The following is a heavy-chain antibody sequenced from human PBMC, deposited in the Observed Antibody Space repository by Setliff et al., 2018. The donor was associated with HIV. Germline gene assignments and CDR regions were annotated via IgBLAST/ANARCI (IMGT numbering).Heavy chain of an antibody. CDR2: ISSSSSSYT. CDR3: WGASIASRGWFDP. Sequence: PGGSLRLSCAASGLTFSSYSMNWVRQAPGKGLEWVSYISSSSSSYTNYADSVKGRFTISRDNAKNSLYLQMNSLRAEDTAVYYCWGASIASRGWFDPWGQGTLVTVSS. D-gene: IGHD6-6*01. V-gene: IGHV3-21*05. J-gene: IGHJ5*02. CDR1: GLTFSSYS.